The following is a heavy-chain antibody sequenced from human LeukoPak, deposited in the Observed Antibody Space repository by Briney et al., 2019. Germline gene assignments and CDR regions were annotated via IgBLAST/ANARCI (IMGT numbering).Heavy chain of an antibody. CDR1: GFAFSHFW. CDR2: IKQDGSEK. CDR3: ARGAGFY. Sequence: GGSLRLSCAASGFAFSHFWMNWVRQAPGKGLEWVADIKQDGSEKYSVGSVRGRFTISRDNAKNSLYLQMNSLRAEDTAVYYCARGAGFYWGQGTLVTVSS. D-gene: IGHD6-13*01. J-gene: IGHJ4*02. V-gene: IGHV3-7*03.